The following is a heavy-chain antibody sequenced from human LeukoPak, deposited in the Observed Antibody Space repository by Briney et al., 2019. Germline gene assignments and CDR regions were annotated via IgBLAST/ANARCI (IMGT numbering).Heavy chain of an antibody. Sequence: GGSLRLSCAASGFTFSSYSMNWVRQAPGKGLEWVSSISSSSSYIYYADSVKGRFTISRDNAKNSLYLQMNSLRAEDTAVYYCAGDVLVAANYYYYGMDVWGKGTTVTVSS. J-gene: IGHJ6*04. CDR1: GFTFSSYS. CDR3: AGDVLVAANYYYYGMDV. V-gene: IGHV3-21*01. D-gene: IGHD2-15*01. CDR2: ISSSSSYI.